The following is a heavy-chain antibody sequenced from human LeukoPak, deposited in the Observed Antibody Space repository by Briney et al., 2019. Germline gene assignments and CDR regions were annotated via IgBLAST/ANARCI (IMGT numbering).Heavy chain of an antibody. V-gene: IGHV5-51*01. Sequence: GGSLKISFKGSGYRFTSYWIGWVRPMPGKGLEWMGIIYPGDSDTRYSPSFQGQVTISADKSISTAYLQWSSLKASDTAMYYCARALPEWDIVVVPAANGDWFDPWGQGTLVTVSS. D-gene: IGHD2-2*01. J-gene: IGHJ5*02. CDR3: ARALPEWDIVVVPAANGDWFDP. CDR1: GYRFTSYW. CDR2: IYPGDSDT.